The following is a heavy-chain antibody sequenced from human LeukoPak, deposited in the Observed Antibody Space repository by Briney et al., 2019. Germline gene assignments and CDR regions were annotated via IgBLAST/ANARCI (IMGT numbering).Heavy chain of an antibody. Sequence: GASVKVSCKASGYTFTSYGISWVRQAPGQGLEWMGWISAYNGNTNYAQKLQGRVTMTTDTSTSTAYMELRSLRSDDTAVYYCARELGVVVPAATPGWFDPWGQGTLVTVSS. D-gene: IGHD2-2*01. V-gene: IGHV1-18*01. CDR3: ARELGVVVPAATPGWFDP. CDR2: ISAYNGNT. CDR1: GYTFTSYG. J-gene: IGHJ5*02.